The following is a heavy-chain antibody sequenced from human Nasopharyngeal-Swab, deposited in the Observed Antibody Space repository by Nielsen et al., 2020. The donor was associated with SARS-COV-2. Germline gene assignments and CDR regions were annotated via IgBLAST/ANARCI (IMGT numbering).Heavy chain of an antibody. J-gene: IGHJ5*02. Sequence: GESLKISCAASGFTFSNYGMHWVRQAPGKGLEWVAVMSFDGSNKYYADSVKGRFTISRDNAKNTLYLQMNSLRADDTAVYYCTTEPLGSGYEMYNWFDPWGQGTLVTVSS. CDR2: MSFDGSNK. CDR1: GFTFSNYG. CDR3: TTEPLGSGYEMYNWFDP. V-gene: IGHV3-30*03. D-gene: IGHD5-12*01.